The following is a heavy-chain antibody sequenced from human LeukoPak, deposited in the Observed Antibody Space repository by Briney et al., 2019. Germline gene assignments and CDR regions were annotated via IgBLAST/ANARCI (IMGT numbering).Heavy chain of an antibody. J-gene: IGHJ4*02. V-gene: IGHV3-43*01. Sequence: GGSLRLSCAASGFTFDDYTMHWVRQAPGKGLEWVSLISWDGGSTYYADSVKGRFTISRDNSKNSLYLQMNSLRTEDTALYYCARHGVAAHDYWGQGTLVTVSS. CDR2: ISWDGGST. CDR3: ARHGVAAHDY. CDR1: GFTFDDYT. D-gene: IGHD6-25*01.